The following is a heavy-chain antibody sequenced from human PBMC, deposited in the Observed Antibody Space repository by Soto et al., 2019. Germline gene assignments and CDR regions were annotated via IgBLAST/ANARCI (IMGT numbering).Heavy chain of an antibody. CDR3: AQDVGD. D-gene: IGHD1-26*01. CDR1: GGSFSPYT. Sequence: QLQLVQSGTELKKPGSSVKVSCKASGGSFSPYTITWVRQAPGQGPEWMGRIIPMLDITDYAQKFQGRVTITADKSTSTAYMELIRLTSEDTAVYYCAQDVGDLGQGTLVTVSS. V-gene: IGHV1-69*04. J-gene: IGHJ1*01. CDR2: IIPMLDIT.